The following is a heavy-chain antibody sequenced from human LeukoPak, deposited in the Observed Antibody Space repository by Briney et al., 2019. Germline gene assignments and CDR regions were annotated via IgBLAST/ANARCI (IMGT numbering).Heavy chain of an antibody. CDR1: GFTFTSYW. CDR3: AREEYTFGHGGFDF. D-gene: IGHD5-18*01. CDR2: IKQDGSEK. V-gene: IGHV3-7*01. J-gene: IGHJ4*02. Sequence: GGSLRLSCAASGFTFTSYWMSWVRQAPGKGLEWVANIKQDGSEKYYVDSVKGRFTISRDNAESSLYLQLNSLRVEDTAIYYCAREEYTFGHGGFDFWGQGSLVTVSS.